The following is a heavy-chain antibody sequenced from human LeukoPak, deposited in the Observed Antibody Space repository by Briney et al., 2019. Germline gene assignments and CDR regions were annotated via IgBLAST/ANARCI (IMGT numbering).Heavy chain of an antibody. CDR1: GFTFTSYA. Sequence: GGSLRLSCAASGFTFTSYAMHWVRQAPGKGLEWVAVISFDERNRYYTDSVKGRFTISRDNSKNTMYQQMSSLRVDDTAVYYCAKGRAGMVRGVCDYWGQGTLVTVSS. D-gene: IGHD3-10*01. J-gene: IGHJ4*02. V-gene: IGHV3-30*04. CDR2: ISFDERNR. CDR3: AKGRAGMVRGVCDY.